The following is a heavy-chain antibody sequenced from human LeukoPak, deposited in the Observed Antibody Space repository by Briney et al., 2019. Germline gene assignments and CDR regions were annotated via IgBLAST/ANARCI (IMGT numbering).Heavy chain of an antibody. D-gene: IGHD5-18*01. CDR3: AKEVEDSYGLRGVDY. Sequence: GGSLRLSCAASGFTFSSYTMAWVRQAPGKGLECVSSLSFGGGTIYYADSVKGRFTISRDTSKNTLYLQMNSLRAEDTAVYYCAKEVEDSYGLRGVDYWGQGTLVTVSS. J-gene: IGHJ4*02. V-gene: IGHV3-23*01. CDR2: LSFGGGTI. CDR1: GFTFSSYT.